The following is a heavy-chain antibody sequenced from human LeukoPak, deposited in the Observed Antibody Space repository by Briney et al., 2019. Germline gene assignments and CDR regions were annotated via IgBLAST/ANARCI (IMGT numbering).Heavy chain of an antibody. Sequence: PGGSLRLSCAASGFTFSSYSMNWVRQAPGKGLEWIANVYYNGNTYYNSSLKSRVTISADTSKNQFSLNLRSVTAADTAVYYCARLLSPGWFDPWGQGTLVTVSS. CDR3: ARLLSPGWFDP. V-gene: IGHV4-59*04. D-gene: IGHD2/OR15-2a*01. J-gene: IGHJ5*02. CDR1: GFTFSSYSMN. CDR2: VYYNGNT.